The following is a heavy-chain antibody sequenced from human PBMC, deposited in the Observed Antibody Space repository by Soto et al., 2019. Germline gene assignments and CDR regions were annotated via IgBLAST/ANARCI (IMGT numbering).Heavy chain of an antibody. CDR1: GGCFSGYY. Sequence: PSETLALTCAVSGGCFSGYYWRWIRQPPGKGLEWIGEINHSGSTNYNPSLKSRVTISVDTSKNQFSLKLSSVTAADTAVYYCARMGTGVTDYGDSNDYWGQGTLVTVS. D-gene: IGHD4-17*01. CDR2: INHSGST. J-gene: IGHJ4*02. CDR3: ARMGTGVTDYGDSNDY. V-gene: IGHV4-34*01.